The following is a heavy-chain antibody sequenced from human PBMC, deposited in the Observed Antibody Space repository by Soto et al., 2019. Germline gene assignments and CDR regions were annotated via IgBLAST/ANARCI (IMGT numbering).Heavy chain of an antibody. D-gene: IGHD3-3*01. CDR1: GYTFFTYD. CDR2: ISTYSGDT. Sequence: QVHLVQSGVEVKTPGASVKVSCQASGYTFFTYDISWVRQAPGQGLEWMGWISTYSGDTKYAQKFQGRVTMTTDTSTTTAYLALRRLRSDDTAVYYCARHHGTTTSENWFAPWGQGTLVTVSS. CDR3: ARHHGTTTSENWFAP. J-gene: IGHJ5*02. V-gene: IGHV1-18*01.